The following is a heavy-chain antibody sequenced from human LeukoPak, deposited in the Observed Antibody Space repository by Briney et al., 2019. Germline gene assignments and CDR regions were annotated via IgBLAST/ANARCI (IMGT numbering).Heavy chain of an antibody. Sequence: GGSLRLSCAASGFTFSSFGMHWVRQAPGQGLEWVAFILYDGTNKYYADSVKGRFSISRDNSRNTLYLQMNSLRADDTAVYYCATKAVPRPRLYDAFDFWGQGTVVTVSS. V-gene: IGHV3-30*02. J-gene: IGHJ3*01. D-gene: IGHD2-15*01. CDR2: ILYDGTNK. CDR1: GFTFSSFG. CDR3: ATKAVPRPRLYDAFDF.